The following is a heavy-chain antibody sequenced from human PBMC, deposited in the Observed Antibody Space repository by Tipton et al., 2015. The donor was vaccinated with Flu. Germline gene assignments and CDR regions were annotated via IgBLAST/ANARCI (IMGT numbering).Heavy chain of an antibody. V-gene: IGHV4-34*01. CDR1: GGSFSGYY. CDR2: INHSGST. Sequence: TLSLTCAVYGGSFSGYYWSWIRQPPGKGLEWIGEINHSGSTNYIPSLKSRVTISVDTSKNQFSLKLSSVTAADTAVYYCARGGSSTSGSSSWYPFDYWGQGTLVTVSS. D-gene: IGHD6-13*01. CDR3: ARGGSSTSGSSSWYPFDY. J-gene: IGHJ4*02.